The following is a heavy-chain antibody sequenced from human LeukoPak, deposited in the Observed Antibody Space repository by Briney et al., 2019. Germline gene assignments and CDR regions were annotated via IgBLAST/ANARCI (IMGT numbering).Heavy chain of an antibody. D-gene: IGHD3-16*02. CDR3: AREGGGSNRCLD. CDR2: IYATGTT. V-gene: IGHV4-4*07. J-gene: IGHJ4*02. Sequence: SETLSLTCTVSGRSISGYFWSWIRQPAGKGLEWIGRIYATGTTNYNPSLKSRVTMSVDTSKNQFSLNLTSVTAADTAVYYCAREGGGSNRCLDWGQGTLVTVSS. CDR1: GRSISGYF.